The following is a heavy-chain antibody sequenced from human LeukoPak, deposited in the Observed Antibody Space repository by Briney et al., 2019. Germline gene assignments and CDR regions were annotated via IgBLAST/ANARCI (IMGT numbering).Heavy chain of an antibody. CDR1: GGSISSYY. V-gene: IGHV4-4*09. Sequence: SETLSLTCTVSGGSISSYYWSWIRQPLGKGLGWIGYIYTSGSTNYNPSLKSRVTISVDTSKNQFSLKLSSVTAADTAVYYCARCGYYYYMDVWGKGTTVTVSS. J-gene: IGHJ6*03. D-gene: IGHD2-21*01. CDR3: ARCGYYYYMDV. CDR2: IYTSGST.